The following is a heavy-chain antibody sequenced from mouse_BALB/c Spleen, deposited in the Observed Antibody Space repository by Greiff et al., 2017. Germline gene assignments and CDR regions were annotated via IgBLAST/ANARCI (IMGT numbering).Heavy chain of an antibody. CDR3: ARYGNYDYAMDY. D-gene: IGHD2-1*01. Sequence: VQLQQSGAELAKPGASVKMSCKASGYTFTSYWMHWVKQRPGQGLEWIGYINPSTGYTEYNQKFKDKATLTADKSSSTAYMQLSSLTSEDSAVYYCARYGNYDYAMDYWGQGTSGTVSS. V-gene: IGHV1-7*01. J-gene: IGHJ4*01. CDR1: GYTFTSYW. CDR2: INPSTGYT.